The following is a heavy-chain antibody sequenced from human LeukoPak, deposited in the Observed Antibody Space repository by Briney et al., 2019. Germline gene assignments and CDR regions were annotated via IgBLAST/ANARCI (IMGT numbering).Heavy chain of an antibody. CDR2: ISSSSSYI. CDR1: GFTFSSYS. V-gene: IGHV3-21*01. Sequence: PGGSLRLSCAASGFTFSSYSMNWVRQAPGKGLKWVSSISSSSSYIYYADSVKGRFTISRDNAKNSLYLQMNSLRAEDTAVYYCARLYSGSYWAEGAFDIWGQGTMVTVSS. CDR3: ARLYSGSYWAEGAFDI. J-gene: IGHJ3*02. D-gene: IGHD1-26*01.